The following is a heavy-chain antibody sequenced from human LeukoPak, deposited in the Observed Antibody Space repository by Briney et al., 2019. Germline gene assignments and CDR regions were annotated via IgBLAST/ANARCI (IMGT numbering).Heavy chain of an antibody. CDR1: GGSISGYY. CDR2: IYYSGTT. Sequence: SETLSLTCTVSGGSISGYYWSWIRQPPGEGLEWIGYIYYSGTTDYSPSLRSRVTMSVDTSKSQFSLKLSSVTAADTAVYYCASQAITMVRGVIISGAFDYWGQGTLVTVSS. D-gene: IGHD3-10*01. CDR3: ASQAITMVRGVIISGAFDY. J-gene: IGHJ4*02. V-gene: IGHV4-59*12.